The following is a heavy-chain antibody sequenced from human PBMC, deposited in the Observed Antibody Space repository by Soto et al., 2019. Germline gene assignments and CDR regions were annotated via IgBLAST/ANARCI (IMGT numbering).Heavy chain of an antibody. Sequence: QVQLVQSGAEVEKPGASVKVSCKASGYTFTSYYFHWVRQAPGQGLEWMGLINPSGAYTSYARKFEGRIILTRDTSTSTVYMELNSVRSEYTGVYYCASPILEFSSSSSLESWGQGTLVTVSS. CDR3: ASPILEFSSSSSLES. CDR2: INPSGAYT. CDR1: GYTFTSYY. D-gene: IGHD6-6*01. J-gene: IGHJ4*02. V-gene: IGHV1-46*01.